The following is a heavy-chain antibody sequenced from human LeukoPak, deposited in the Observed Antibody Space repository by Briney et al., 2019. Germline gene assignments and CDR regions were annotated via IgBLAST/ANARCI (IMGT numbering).Heavy chain of an antibody. CDR1: GFTFGDYA. CDR2: IRSKTDGGTT. Sequence: QAGGSLRLSCTASGFTFGDYATSWVRQAPGKGLEWVGFIRSKTDGGTTDYAAPVKGRFTISRDDSKNTLYLQMNSLKTEDTAVYYCTTPGEQWLGAPDYWGQGTLVTVSS. V-gene: IGHV3-49*04. CDR3: TTPGEQWLGAPDY. D-gene: IGHD6-19*01. J-gene: IGHJ4*02.